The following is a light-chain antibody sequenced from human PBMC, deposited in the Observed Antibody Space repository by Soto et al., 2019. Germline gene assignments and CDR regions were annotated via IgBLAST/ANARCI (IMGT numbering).Light chain of an antibody. V-gene: IGKV1-39*01. CDR2: AAS. CDR1: QSISGY. J-gene: IGKJ1*01. CDR3: QQSYSTPRT. Sequence: DIQMTQSPSSLSASVGDRVTITCRASQSISGYLNWYQQKPGKAPKVLIYAASSLQSGVPSRFRGSGSGTDFTLTISSLQPEDFATYYCQQSYSTPRTFGQGTKVEIK.